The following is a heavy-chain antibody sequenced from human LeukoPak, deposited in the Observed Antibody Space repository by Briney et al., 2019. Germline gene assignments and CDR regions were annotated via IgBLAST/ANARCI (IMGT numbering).Heavy chain of an antibody. D-gene: IGHD3-3*01. CDR3: ARALYYDFWSGSPDDAFDI. Sequence: PGGSLRLSCAASGFTFSSYGMHWVRQAPGKGLEWVSGINWNGGSTGYADSVKGRFTISRDNAKNSLYLQMNSLRAEDTALYHCARALYYDFWSGSPDDAFDIWGQGTMVTVSS. V-gene: IGHV3-20*01. CDR2: INWNGGST. J-gene: IGHJ3*02. CDR1: GFTFSSYG.